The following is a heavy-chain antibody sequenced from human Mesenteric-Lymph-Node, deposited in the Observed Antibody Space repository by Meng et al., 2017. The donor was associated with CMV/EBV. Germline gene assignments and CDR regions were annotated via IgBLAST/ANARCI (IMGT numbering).Heavy chain of an antibody. CDR1: GGTFSGYA. D-gene: IGHD1-7*01. CDR3: ARSTGTTSCFDY. CDR2: IIPIFGTA. V-gene: IGHV1-69*05. Sequence: SVKVSCKASGGTFSGYAISWVRQAPGQGLEWMGGIIPIFGTANYAQKFQGRVTITTDESTSTAYMELSSLRSEDTAVYYCARSTGTTSCFDYWGQGTLVTVSS. J-gene: IGHJ4*02.